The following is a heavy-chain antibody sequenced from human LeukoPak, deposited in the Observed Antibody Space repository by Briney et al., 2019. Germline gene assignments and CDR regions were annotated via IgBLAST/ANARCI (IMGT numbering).Heavy chain of an antibody. Sequence: ASVKVSCKASGYTFTSYGISWVRQAPRQGLEWMGWISAYNGNTNYAQKLQGRVTMTTDTSTSTAYMELRSLRSDDTAVYYCARDASVVVTAHDAFDIWGQGTMVTVSS. D-gene: IGHD2-21*02. CDR2: ISAYNGNT. V-gene: IGHV1-18*01. J-gene: IGHJ3*02. CDR3: ARDASVVVTAHDAFDI. CDR1: GYTFTSYG.